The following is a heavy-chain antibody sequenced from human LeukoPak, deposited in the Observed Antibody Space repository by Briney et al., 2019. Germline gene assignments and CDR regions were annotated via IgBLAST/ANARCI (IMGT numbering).Heavy chain of an antibody. CDR1: GGSFSGYY. J-gene: IGHJ4*02. CDR3: AKDLGERNTIFGVVITFDY. D-gene: IGHD3-3*01. Sequence: SETPSLTCAVYGGSFSGYYWSWIRQPPGKGLEWIGYIYYSGSTNYNPSLKSRVTISVDTSKNQFSLKLSSVTAADTAVYYCAKDLGERNTIFGVVITFDYWGQGTLVTVSS. CDR2: IYYSGST. V-gene: IGHV4-59*01.